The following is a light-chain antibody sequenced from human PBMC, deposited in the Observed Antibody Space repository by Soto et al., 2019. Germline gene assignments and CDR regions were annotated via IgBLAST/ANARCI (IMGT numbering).Light chain of an antibody. J-gene: IGLJ2*01. CDR3: SSRTSSTRGV. V-gene: IGLV2-14*01. CDR1: SSDVGGYNY. CDR2: DVN. Sequence: QSALTQPASVSGSPGQSITISCTGTSSDVGGYNYVSWYQQHPGKAPKLMIYDVNNRPSGVSNRFSGSKSGNTASLTISGLQAEDEADYYCSSRTSSTRGVFGGGTNLTVL.